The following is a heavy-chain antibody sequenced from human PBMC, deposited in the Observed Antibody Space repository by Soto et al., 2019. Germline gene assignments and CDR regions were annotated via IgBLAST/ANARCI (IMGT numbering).Heavy chain of an antibody. D-gene: IGHD6-19*01. J-gene: IGHJ5*02. Sequence: QVQLQESGPGLVKPSETLSLTCTVSGGSVSSGSYYWRWIRQPPGKGLEWIGYIYYSGSTNYNPSLKSRVTISVDTSKNQFSLKLSSVTASDTAVYYCAREGESSGWFDPWGQGTLVNVSS. V-gene: IGHV4-61*01. CDR2: IYYSGST. CDR3: AREGESSGWFDP. CDR1: GGSVSSGSYY.